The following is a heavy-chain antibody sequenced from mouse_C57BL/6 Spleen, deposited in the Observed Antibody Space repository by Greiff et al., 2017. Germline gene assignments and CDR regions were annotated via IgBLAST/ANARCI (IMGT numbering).Heavy chain of an antibody. CDR2: ISDGGSYT. D-gene: IGHD2-2*01. V-gene: IGHV5-4*01. CDR3: ARDEGYDDCFAY. Sequence: EVKLVESGGGLVKPGGSLKLSCAASGFTFSSYAMSWVRQTPENRLEWVATISDGGSYTYYPDNVKGRFTISRDNAKNNLYLQMSHLKSEDTAMYYFARDEGYDDCFAYWGQGTLVTVSA. J-gene: IGHJ3*01. CDR1: GFTFSSYA.